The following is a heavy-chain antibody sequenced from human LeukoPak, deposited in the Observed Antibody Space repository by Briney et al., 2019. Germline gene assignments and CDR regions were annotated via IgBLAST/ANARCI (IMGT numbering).Heavy chain of an antibody. CDR1: GFTFSSYW. CDR2: INSDGSST. J-gene: IGHJ4*02. D-gene: IGHD7-27*01. V-gene: IGHV3-74*01. CDR3: ARGPSGWGSLDS. Sequence: GGSLRLSRAASGFTFSSYWMHWVRQAPGKGLVWVSRINSDGSSTNYADSVKGRFTISRDNAKNTLYLQVKSLRAEDTAVYYCARGPSGWGSLDSWGQGTLVTVSS.